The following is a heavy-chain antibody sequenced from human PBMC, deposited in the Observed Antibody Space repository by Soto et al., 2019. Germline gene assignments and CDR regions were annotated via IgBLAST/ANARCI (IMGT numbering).Heavy chain of an antibody. Sequence: PGGSLRLSCAASGFTFSSYEMNWVRQAPGKGLEWVSYISSSGSTIYYADSVKGRFTISRDNAKNSLYLQMNSLRAEDTAVYYCARDAVSDYGGNPRRAFDIWGQGTMVTVSS. J-gene: IGHJ3*02. D-gene: IGHD4-17*01. CDR1: GFTFSSYE. V-gene: IGHV3-48*03. CDR2: ISSSGSTI. CDR3: ARDAVSDYGGNPRRAFDI.